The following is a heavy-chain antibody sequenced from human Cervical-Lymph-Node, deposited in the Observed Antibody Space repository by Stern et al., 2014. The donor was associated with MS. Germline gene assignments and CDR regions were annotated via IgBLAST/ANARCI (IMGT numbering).Heavy chain of an antibody. Sequence: VQLLESGAEVKKPGSSVKVSCKASGGTFSSYAISWVRQAPGQGLEWMGGISPIYGTANDAQKFQGRVTIAADESTSKAYMELRSVRSEDTAVYYCARSKGGKANWMFDYWGQGTLVTVSS. J-gene: IGHJ4*02. CDR2: ISPIYGTA. CDR1: GGTFSSYA. V-gene: IGHV1-69*01. D-gene: IGHD1-1*01. CDR3: ARSKGGKANWMFDY.